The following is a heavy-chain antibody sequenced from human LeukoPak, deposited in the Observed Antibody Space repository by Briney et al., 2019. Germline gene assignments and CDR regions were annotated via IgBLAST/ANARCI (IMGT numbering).Heavy chain of an antibody. D-gene: IGHD3-16*01. V-gene: IGHV3-21*01. CDR2: ISSSSSYI. J-gene: IGHJ4*02. Sequence: GGSLRLSCAASGFTFSSYSMNWVRQAPGKGLEWVSSISSSSSYIYYADSVKGQFTISRDNAKNSLYLQMNSLRAEDTAVYYCARDYGPRYFDYWGQGTLVTVSS. CDR1: GFTFSSYS. CDR3: ARDYGPRYFDY.